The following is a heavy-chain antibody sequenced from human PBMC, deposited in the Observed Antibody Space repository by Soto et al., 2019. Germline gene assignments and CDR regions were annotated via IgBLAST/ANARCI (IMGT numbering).Heavy chain of an antibody. V-gene: IGHV4-59*01. Sequence: SETLSLTCTVSGASISRYYWSWIRQSPGKGLEWIGYLYNTGSTIYNPSLKSRVTISVDTSKNQFSLKMNSVTAADTAVYYCAREYYYGSGPWYWGQGTLVTVSS. CDR1: GASISRYY. J-gene: IGHJ4*02. CDR2: LYNTGST. CDR3: AREYYYGSGPWY. D-gene: IGHD3-10*01.